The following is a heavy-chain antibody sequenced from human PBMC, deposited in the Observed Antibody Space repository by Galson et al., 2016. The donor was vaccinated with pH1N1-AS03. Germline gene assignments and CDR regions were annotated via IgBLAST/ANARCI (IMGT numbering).Heavy chain of an antibody. CDR2: IWYDGSNK. CDR1: GFTFSGYG. V-gene: IGHV3-33*01. Sequence: SLRLSCAASGFTFSGYGMRWVRQAPGKGLEWVEVIWYDGSNKYYADSVKGRFTISRDNSKNTLYLQMNSLRAEDTAVYCCAREAFPDYYHSSGPIDYWGQGTLVTVSS. CDR3: AREAFPDYYHSSGPIDY. D-gene: IGHD3-22*01. J-gene: IGHJ4*02.